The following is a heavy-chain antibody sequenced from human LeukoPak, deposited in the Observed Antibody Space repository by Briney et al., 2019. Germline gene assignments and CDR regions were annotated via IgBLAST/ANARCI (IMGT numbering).Heavy chain of an antibody. Sequence: GGSLRLSCAASGFTFDDYGMSWVRQAPGKGLEWVSAISGSGGSTYYADSVKGRFTISRDNSKNTLYLQMNSLRAEDTAVYYCAKWRSGSYSLSFDYWGQGTLVTVSS. CDR2: ISGSGGST. J-gene: IGHJ4*02. V-gene: IGHV3-23*01. CDR1: GFTFDDYG. CDR3: AKWRSGSYSLSFDY. D-gene: IGHD1-26*01.